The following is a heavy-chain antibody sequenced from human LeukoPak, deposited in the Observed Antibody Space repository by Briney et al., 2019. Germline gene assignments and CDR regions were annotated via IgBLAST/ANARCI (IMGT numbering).Heavy chain of an antibody. V-gene: IGHV3-33*01. CDR3: ARSRLAAALDY. CDR2: IWYDGSNK. Sequence: GRSLRLSCAASGFTFSSYGMHWVRQAPGKGLEWVAVIWYDGSNKYYADSVKGRFTISRDNSKNTLYLQMNSLRAEDTAVYYCARSRLAAALDYWGQGTLVTVPS. CDR1: GFTFSSYG. J-gene: IGHJ4*02. D-gene: IGHD6-13*01.